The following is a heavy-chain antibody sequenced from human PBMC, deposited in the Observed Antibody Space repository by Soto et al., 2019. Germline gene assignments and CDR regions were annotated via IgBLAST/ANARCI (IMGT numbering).Heavy chain of an antibody. J-gene: IGHJ4*02. D-gene: IGHD2-21*02. Sequence: EVELFESGGGMVQPGGSLRLSCVASGFTFSRHALAWVRQVPGKGLEWVSAISGSGASKYDADSVKGRFTISRDNSNHTLFLQMHSLRAADAAVYYCAKTPGVIDVVTAFDHRGRGIPVIVSS. CDR1: GFTFSRHA. V-gene: IGHV3-23*01. CDR2: ISGSGASK. CDR3: AKTPGVIDVVTAFDH.